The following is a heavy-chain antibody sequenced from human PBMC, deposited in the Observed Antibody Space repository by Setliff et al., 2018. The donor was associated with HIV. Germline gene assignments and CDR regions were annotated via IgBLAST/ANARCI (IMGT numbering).Heavy chain of an antibody. CDR1: GGSVGSGSYY. CDR3: ARAEMATIVAFDI. D-gene: IGHD5-12*01. Sequence: PSETLSLTCTVSGGSVGSGSYYWSWVRQPPGKGLEWIGYIYYSGSTKYNPSLTSRVTISVDTSKTHFSLKLTSVTAADTAVYYCARAEMATIVAFDIWGQGTMVTVSS. V-gene: IGHV4-61*03. J-gene: IGHJ3*02. CDR2: IYYSGST.